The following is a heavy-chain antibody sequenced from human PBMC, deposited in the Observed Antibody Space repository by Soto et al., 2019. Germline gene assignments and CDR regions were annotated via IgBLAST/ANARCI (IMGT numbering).Heavy chain of an antibody. CDR3: AKDGATLGELSSVDY. CDR1: GFTFDDYA. D-gene: IGHD3-16*02. Sequence: QPGGSLRLSCAASGFTFDDYAMHWVRQAPGKGLEWVSGISWNSGSIGYADSVKGRFTISRDNAKNSLYLQMNSLRAEDTALYYCAKDGATLGELSSVDYWGQGTLVTVSS. CDR2: ISWNSGSI. V-gene: IGHV3-9*01. J-gene: IGHJ4*02.